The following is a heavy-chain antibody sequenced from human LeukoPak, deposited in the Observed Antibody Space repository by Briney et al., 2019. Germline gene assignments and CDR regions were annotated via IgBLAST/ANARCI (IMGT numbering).Heavy chain of an antibody. CDR2: IYYSGST. Sequence: SETLSLTCIVSGGSISSYYCSWIRQPPGKGLEWIGYIYYSGSTNYNPSLKSRVTISVDTSKNQFSLKLSSVTAADTAVYYCARDGDSGGYYYFDYWGQGTLVTVSS. CDR3: ARDGDSGGYYYFDY. D-gene: IGHD3-22*01. V-gene: IGHV4-59*01. J-gene: IGHJ4*02. CDR1: GGSISSYY.